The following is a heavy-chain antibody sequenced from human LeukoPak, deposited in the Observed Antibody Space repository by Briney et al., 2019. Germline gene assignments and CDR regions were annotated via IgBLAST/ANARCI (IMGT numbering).Heavy chain of an antibody. CDR2: IYPRDGST. V-gene: IGHV1-46*01. CDR1: GYTFTSNY. D-gene: IGHD2-15*01. CDR3: ARPRGRNWFDP. J-gene: IGHJ5*02. Sequence: ASVKVSCKASGYTFTSNYIHWVRQAPGQGLEWMGMIYPRDGSTNYAQKFQGRVTITADESTSTAYMELSSLRSEDTAVYYCARPRGRNWFDPWGQGTLVTVSS.